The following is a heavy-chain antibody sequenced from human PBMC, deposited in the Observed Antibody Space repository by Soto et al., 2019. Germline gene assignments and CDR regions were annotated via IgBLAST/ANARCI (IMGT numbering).Heavy chain of an antibody. D-gene: IGHD3-22*01. V-gene: IGHV3-23*01. J-gene: IGHJ4*02. CDR2: ISGSGGST. CDR1: GFTFSSDA. CDR3: AKGPIVVVPPRLFDY. Sequence: EVQLLESGGGLVQPGGSLRLSCAASGFTFSSDAMSWVRQAPGKGLEWVSAISGSGGSTYYADSVKGRFTISRDNSKNTLYLQKNSLRAEDTAVYYCAKGPIVVVPPRLFDYWGQGTLVTVSS.